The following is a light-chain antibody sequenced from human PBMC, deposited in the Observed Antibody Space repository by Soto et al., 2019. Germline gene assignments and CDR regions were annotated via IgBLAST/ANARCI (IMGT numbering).Light chain of an antibody. CDR2: GNS. Sequence: QSVVTQPPSVSGAPGQRVTISCTGSSSNIGAGYDVHWYQQLPGTAPKLLIYGNSNRPSGVPDRFSGSKSGTSASLAITGLQAEDEADYYCQSYDSSLSGYGFGTGTKLTVL. CDR3: QSYDSSLSGYG. V-gene: IGLV1-40*01. CDR1: SSNIGAGYD. J-gene: IGLJ1*01.